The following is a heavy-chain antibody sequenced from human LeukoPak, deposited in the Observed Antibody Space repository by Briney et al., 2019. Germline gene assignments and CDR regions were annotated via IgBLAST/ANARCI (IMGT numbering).Heavy chain of an antibody. Sequence: GGSLRLSCATSGFSFQYAWMSWVRQAPGKGLEWVSVIYSGGSTYYADSVKGRFTISRDNSKNTLYLQMNSLRAEDTAVYYCARGRDNIVYGSGSYPFEPGYWGQGTLVTVSS. CDR2: IYSGGST. V-gene: IGHV3-66*01. CDR1: GFSFQYAW. CDR3: ARGRDNIVYGSGSYPFEPGY. J-gene: IGHJ4*02. D-gene: IGHD3-10*01.